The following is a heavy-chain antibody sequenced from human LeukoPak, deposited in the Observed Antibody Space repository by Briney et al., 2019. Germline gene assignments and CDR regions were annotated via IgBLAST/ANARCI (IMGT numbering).Heavy chain of an antibody. Sequence: SETLSLTCTVSGGPINSDYWNWLRQPPGQGLEWIGYIYSSGSTNYNPSLNSRVSISLDTSKNQFSLRLSSVTAADTAVYYCARQALWFFDHWGQGTLVTVSS. CDR3: ARQALWFFDH. J-gene: IGHJ4*02. V-gene: IGHV4-59*08. D-gene: IGHD2-21*01. CDR1: GGPINSDY. CDR2: IYSSGST.